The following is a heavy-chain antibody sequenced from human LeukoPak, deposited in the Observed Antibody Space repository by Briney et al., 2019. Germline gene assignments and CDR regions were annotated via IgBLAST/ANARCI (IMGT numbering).Heavy chain of an antibody. CDR1: GFTFSSYS. CDR2: IRYDGSNK. Sequence: GGSLRLSCAASGFTFSSYSMNWVRQAPGKGLEWVAFIRYDGSNKYYADSVKGRFTISRDNSKNTLYLQMNSLRAEDTAVYYCARLRIAVAGTIDYWGQGTLVTVSS. D-gene: IGHD6-19*01. V-gene: IGHV3-30*02. CDR3: ARLRIAVAGTIDY. J-gene: IGHJ4*02.